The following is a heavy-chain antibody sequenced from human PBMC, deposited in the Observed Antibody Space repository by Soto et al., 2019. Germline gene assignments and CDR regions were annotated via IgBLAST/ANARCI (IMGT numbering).Heavy chain of an antibody. CDR1: GFTFSGYA. CDR2: ISGSGDTT. CDR3: AKSHQIFGVLIDYFYYGMDV. V-gene: IGHV3-23*01. Sequence: QLLESGGDLVQPGGSLRLSCVASGFTFSGYAMSWVRQAPGKGLEWVSTISGSGDTTHYADSVKGRFAISRDNSRNTVFLQMNSLGAEDTAIYYCAKSHQIFGVLIDYFYYGMDVWGHGTTVTVSS. J-gene: IGHJ6*02. D-gene: IGHD3-3*01.